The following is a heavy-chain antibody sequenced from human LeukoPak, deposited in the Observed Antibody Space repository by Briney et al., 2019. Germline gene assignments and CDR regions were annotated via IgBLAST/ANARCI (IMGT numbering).Heavy chain of an antibody. CDR3: AKVNWGSGWFDP. V-gene: IGHV3-23*01. J-gene: IGHJ5*02. Sequence: TGGSLRLSCAASGFTFSNHGMSPSGDITYYADSVKGRFTLSRDNSKNTLYLQMNSLRAEDTAAYYCAKVNWGSGWFDPWGQGTLVTVSS. CDR2: PSGDIT. CDR1: GFTFSNHG. D-gene: IGHD7-27*01.